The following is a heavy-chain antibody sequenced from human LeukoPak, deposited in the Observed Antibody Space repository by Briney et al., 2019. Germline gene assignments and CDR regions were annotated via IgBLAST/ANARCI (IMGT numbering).Heavy chain of an antibody. CDR1: GFTFSSYA. J-gene: IGHJ4*02. V-gene: IGHV3-23*01. CDR3: AKARLYSGYDFDY. CDR2: ISGSGGST. Sequence: PGGSLRLSCAASGFTFSSYAMSWVRQAPGKGLDWDSGISGSGGSTYYADSVKGRLTISRDNSKNTLYLQMNSLRAEDTAVYYCAKARLYSGYDFDYWGQGTLVTVSS. D-gene: IGHD5-12*01.